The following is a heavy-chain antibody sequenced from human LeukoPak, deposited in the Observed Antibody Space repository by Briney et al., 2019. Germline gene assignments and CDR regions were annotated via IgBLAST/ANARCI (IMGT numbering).Heavy chain of an antibody. D-gene: IGHD6-19*01. CDR2: INHSGST. J-gene: IGHJ4*02. V-gene: IGHV4-34*01. CDR1: GGSFSGYY. CDR3: ARRKWLVRKGESPDY. Sequence: PSETLSLTCAVYGGSFSGYYRSWIRHPPGKGLEGIGEINHSGSTNYNPSLKSRVTISVDTSKNQFSLKLSSVTAADTAVYYCARRKWLVRKGESPDYWGQGTLVTVSS.